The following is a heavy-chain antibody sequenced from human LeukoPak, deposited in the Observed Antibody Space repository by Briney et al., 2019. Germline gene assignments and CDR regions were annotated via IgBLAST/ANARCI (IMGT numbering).Heavy chain of an antibody. V-gene: IGHV3-23*01. CDR1: GFTFSSYA. J-gene: IGHJ4*02. CDR2: ISDSGDYT. CDR3: AKDTSIGKYCTNGVCSPFDY. D-gene: IGHD2-8*01. Sequence: GGSLRLSCAGSGFTFSSYAMSWVRQAPGQGLEWVSVISDSGDYTSYADSVRGRFTISRDNSRNTPYLQMISLRPEDTAVYYCAKDTSIGKYCTNGVCSPFDYWGQGTLVTVSS.